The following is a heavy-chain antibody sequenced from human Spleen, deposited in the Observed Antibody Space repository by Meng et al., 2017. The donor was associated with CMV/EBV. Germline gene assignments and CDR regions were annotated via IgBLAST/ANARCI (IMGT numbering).Heavy chain of an antibody. CDR3: ARGSRVTMIGVPPSG. CDR2: ITGSSSTT. CDR1: GFTFSSYS. J-gene: IGHJ4*02. Sequence: GESLKISCAASGFTFSSYSMNWVRQAPGKGLEWVSYITGSSSTTYYADSVKGRFTISRDNAKNSLYLQMNSLRAEDTAVYYCARGSRVTMIGVPPSGWGQGALVTVLL. V-gene: IGHV3-48*04. D-gene: IGHD3-22*01.